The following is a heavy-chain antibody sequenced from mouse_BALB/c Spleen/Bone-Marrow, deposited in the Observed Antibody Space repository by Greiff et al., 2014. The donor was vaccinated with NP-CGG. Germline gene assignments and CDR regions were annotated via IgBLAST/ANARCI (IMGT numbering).Heavy chain of an antibody. CDR2: IDPANGDT. Sequence: VQLKESGAELAKPGASVKLSCTASGLNIKDTYMHWVKQRPEQGLEWIGRIDPANGDTKYDPKFQGKATITADTSSNTAYLQLSSLTSEDTAVYYCTKPSFYYGSSYWYFDVWGAGTTVTVSS. V-gene: IGHV14-3*02. J-gene: IGHJ1*01. CDR3: TKPSFYYGSSYWYFDV. CDR1: GLNIKDTY. D-gene: IGHD1-1*01.